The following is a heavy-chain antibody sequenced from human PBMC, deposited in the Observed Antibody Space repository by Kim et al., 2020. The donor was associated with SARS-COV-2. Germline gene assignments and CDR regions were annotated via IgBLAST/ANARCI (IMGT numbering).Heavy chain of an antibody. CDR3: ARDLGVRGVIYYYGMDV. Sequence: FQGRVTITADKSTSTAYMELSSLRSEDTAVYYCARDLGVRGVIYYYGMDVWGQGTTVTVSS. J-gene: IGHJ6*02. V-gene: IGHV1-69*04. D-gene: IGHD3-10*01.